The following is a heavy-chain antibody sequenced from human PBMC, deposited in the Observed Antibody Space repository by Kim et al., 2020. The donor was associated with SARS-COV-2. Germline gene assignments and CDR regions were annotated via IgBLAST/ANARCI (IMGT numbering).Heavy chain of an antibody. J-gene: IGHJ6*02. CDR2: VYYSGST. CDR3: ARVGAVSPINYYYYGMDV. D-gene: IGHD2-21*02. Sequence: SETLSLTCTVSGDSISSYYWSWIRQPPGKGLEWIGYVYYSGSTEYNPSHKSRVTISLDSSNSQFSLRLSSVTAADTATYYCARVGAVSPINYYYYGMDVWGQGTTVTVSS. CDR1: GDSISSYY. V-gene: IGHV4-59*01.